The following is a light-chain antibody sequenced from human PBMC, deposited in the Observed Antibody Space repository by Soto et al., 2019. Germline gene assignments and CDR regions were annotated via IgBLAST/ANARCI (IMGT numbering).Light chain of an antibody. V-gene: IGKV3-20*01. CDR3: QQYTNSRWT. J-gene: IGKJ1*01. Sequence: VLTQSPGTLSLSPGERVTLSCRASQTVASNYFAWYQQKPGQAPRLLMNGASSRATGVPARFSGRWSGTDFTLTISRLEPEDFAVYYCQQYTNSRWTFGQGTKVDIK. CDR1: QTVASNY. CDR2: GAS.